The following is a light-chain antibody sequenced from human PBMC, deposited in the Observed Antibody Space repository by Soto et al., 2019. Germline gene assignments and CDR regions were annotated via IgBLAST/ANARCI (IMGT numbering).Light chain of an antibody. CDR1: QSVDSSF. CDR2: GSS. Sequence: EIVLTQSPGFLSLSPGERATLSCRASQSVDSSFFAWYQQKPGQAPRLLIYGSSKRATGIPERFSGSGSWTDFNLTISRLEPTEFVVYSCKQYVSSLTFGQVTKVEIK. J-gene: IGKJ1*01. CDR3: KQYVSSLT. V-gene: IGKV3-20*01.